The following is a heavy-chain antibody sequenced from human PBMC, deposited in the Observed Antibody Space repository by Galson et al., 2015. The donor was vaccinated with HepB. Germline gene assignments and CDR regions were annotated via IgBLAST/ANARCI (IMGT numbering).Heavy chain of an antibody. CDR2: ISSSSSTI. J-gene: IGHJ4*02. V-gene: IGHV3-48*02. CDR1: GFTFSSYS. CDR3: ARDMDGSGSYYVDY. D-gene: IGHD3-10*01. Sequence: SLRLSCAASGFTFSSYSMNWVRQAPGKGLEWVSYISSSSSTIYYADSVKGRFTISRDNAKNSLYLQMNSLRDEDTAVYYCARDMDGSGSYYVDYWGQGTLVTVSS.